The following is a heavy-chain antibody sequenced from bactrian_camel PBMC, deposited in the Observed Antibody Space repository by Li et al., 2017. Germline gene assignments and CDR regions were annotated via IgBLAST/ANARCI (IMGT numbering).Heavy chain of an antibody. CDR2: IMSDNYR. D-gene: IGHD6*01. Sequence: HVQLVESGGGSVQAGGSLRLSCVTSGFNFRLASMTWLRQPPGKEHEWVSAIMSDNYRDYTDSVKGRFTISRDNARNTLYLHMNILKPEDTAMYYCAAKNSYGGSCALNPEPYDIWGQGTQVTVS. V-gene: IGHV3S1*01. J-gene: IGHJ4*01. CDR3: AAKNSYGGSCALNPEPYDI. CDR1: GFNFRLAS.